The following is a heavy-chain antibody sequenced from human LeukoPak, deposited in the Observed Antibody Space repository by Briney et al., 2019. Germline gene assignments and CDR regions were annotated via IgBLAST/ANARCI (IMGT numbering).Heavy chain of an antibody. CDR3: AKVGTPQLWLPYFDY. V-gene: IGHV3-23*01. J-gene: IGHJ4*02. Sequence: GGSLRLSCAASGFTFSSYAMSWVRQAPGKGLEWGSAISGSGGSTYYADSVKGRFTISRDNSKNTLYLQMNSLRAEGTAVYYCAKVGTPQLWLPYFDYWGQGTLVTVSS. D-gene: IGHD5-18*01. CDR2: ISGSGGST. CDR1: GFTFSSYA.